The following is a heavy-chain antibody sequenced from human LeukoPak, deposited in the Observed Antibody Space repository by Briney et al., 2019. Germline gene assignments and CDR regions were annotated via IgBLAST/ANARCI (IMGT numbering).Heavy chain of an antibody. D-gene: IGHD3-22*01. V-gene: IGHV3-48*04. Sequence: PGGSLRLSCAASGFTFSSYSMNWVRQAPGKGLEWVSYISSSSSTIYYADSVKGRFTISRDNAKNSLYLQMNSLRAEDTAVYYCAKGGQYDSDSFFDFWGQGTLVTVSS. CDR3: AKGGQYDSDSFFDF. CDR1: GFTFSSYS. J-gene: IGHJ4*02. CDR2: ISSSSSTI.